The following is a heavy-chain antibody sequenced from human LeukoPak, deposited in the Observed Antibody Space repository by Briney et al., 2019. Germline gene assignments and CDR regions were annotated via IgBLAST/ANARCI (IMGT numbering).Heavy chain of an antibody. Sequence: SETLSLTCTVSGGSISSYYWSWIRQPAGKGLEWIGRIYTSGSTNYNPSLTSRVTMSVDTSKNQFSLKLSSVTAADTAVYYCARVPYYDSSGYSPYFDYWGQGTLVTVSS. J-gene: IGHJ4*02. CDR2: IYTSGST. CDR1: GGSISSYY. D-gene: IGHD3-22*01. V-gene: IGHV4-4*07. CDR3: ARVPYYDSSGYSPYFDY.